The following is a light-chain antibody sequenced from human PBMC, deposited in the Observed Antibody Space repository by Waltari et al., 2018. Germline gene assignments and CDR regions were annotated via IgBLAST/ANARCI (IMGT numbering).Light chain of an antibody. CDR2: EVS. CDR1: SSDIGTYNF. CDR3: CSYASSGAYV. J-gene: IGLJ1*01. V-gene: IGLV2-23*02. Sequence: QSALTQPASVSGSPGQSITISCTGTSSDIGTYNFVSWYQKHPGKAPKVMISEVSKRPAVISHRFSGSKSGSAASLTISGLQAEDEAEYSCCSYASSGAYVFGTGTKVTVL.